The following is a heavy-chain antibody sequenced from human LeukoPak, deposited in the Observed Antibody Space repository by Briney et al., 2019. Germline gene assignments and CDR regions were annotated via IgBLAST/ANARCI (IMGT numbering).Heavy chain of an antibody. CDR1: GFPFSSYG. Sequence: GGSLRLSCAASGFPFSSYGMHWVRQAPGKGLEGVAFIRYDGSNKYYADSVKGRFTISRDNAKNSLYLQMNSLRAEDTALYHCAREGAAVLTKDAFDIWGQGTMVTISS. CDR2: IRYDGSNK. V-gene: IGHV3-30*02. CDR3: AREGAAVLTKDAFDI. J-gene: IGHJ3*02. D-gene: IGHD1-26*01.